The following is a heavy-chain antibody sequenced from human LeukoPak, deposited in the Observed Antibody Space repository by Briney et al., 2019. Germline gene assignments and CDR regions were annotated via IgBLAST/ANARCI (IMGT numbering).Heavy chain of an antibody. Sequence: GGSLRLSCAASGFTFSSYWMHWVSHAPGKGLVWVSRTNSDGSTTNYADSVKGRFTISRDNARNTLYLQMNSLKAEDTAVYYCVRSLVGATDYWGQGTLVTVSS. V-gene: IGHV3-74*01. CDR2: TNSDGSTT. CDR1: GFTFSSYW. D-gene: IGHD1-26*01. CDR3: VRSLVGATDY. J-gene: IGHJ4*02.